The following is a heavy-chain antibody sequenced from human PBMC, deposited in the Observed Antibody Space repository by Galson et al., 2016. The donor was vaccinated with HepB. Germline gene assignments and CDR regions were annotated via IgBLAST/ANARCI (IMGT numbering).Heavy chain of an antibody. D-gene: IGHD3-22*01. CDR1: GFTFSSYA. Sequence: SLRLSCAASGFTFSSYAMTWVRQAPGKGLEWVSAISGRTGNTYYADLVKGRFTISRDRSKNTLYLQMNSLRVDDTAGYYCAKDSPDYYDGSGYYSYFDYWGQGTLVTVSS. CDR3: AKDSPDYYDGSGYYSYFDY. J-gene: IGHJ4*02. V-gene: IGHV3-23*01. CDR2: ISGRTGNT.